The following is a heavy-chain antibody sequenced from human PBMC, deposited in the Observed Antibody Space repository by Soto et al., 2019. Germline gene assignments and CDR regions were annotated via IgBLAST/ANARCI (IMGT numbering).Heavy chain of an antibody. Sequence: EVQLVQSGAEVKKPGESLRISCKGSGYSFTSYWISWVRQMPGKGLEWMGRIDPSDSYTNYSPSFQGHVTISADKSISTAYLQWSSLKASDTAMYYCARPGPYCSSTSCLGYWGQGTLVTVSS. CDR3: ARPGPYCSSTSCLGY. V-gene: IGHV5-10-1*03. D-gene: IGHD2-2*01. J-gene: IGHJ4*02. CDR2: IDPSDSYT. CDR1: GYSFTSYW.